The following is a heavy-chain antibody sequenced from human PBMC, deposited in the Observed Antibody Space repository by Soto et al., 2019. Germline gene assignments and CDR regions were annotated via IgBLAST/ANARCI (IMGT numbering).Heavy chain of an antibody. J-gene: IGHJ4*02. Sequence: SVKVSCKASGGTFSSYAISWVRQAPGQGLEWMGGIIPIFGTANYAQKFQGRVTITADESTNTAYMELSSLRSEDTAVYYCARVDYYDSSGYYYGDYWGQGTLVTVSS. V-gene: IGHV1-69*13. CDR1: GGTFSSYA. CDR2: IIPIFGTA. D-gene: IGHD3-22*01. CDR3: ARVDYYDSSGYYYGDY.